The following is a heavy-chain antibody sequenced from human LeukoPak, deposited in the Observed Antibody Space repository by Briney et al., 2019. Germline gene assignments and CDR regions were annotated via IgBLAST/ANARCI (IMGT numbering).Heavy chain of an antibody. D-gene: IGHD3-3*01. J-gene: IGHJ4*02. CDR3: AKTLRGYDFWTGYFLDY. V-gene: IGHV3-30*18. CDR1: GFIFSSYA. CDR2: ISYDGRNK. Sequence: GGSQSLSCAASGFIFSSYAMHWVRQAPGKGLVWVAVISYDGRNKNYADSVKGRFTISRDNSKNTLYLQMTSLRPEDTAVYYCAKTLRGYDFWTGYFLDYWGQRTLVTASS.